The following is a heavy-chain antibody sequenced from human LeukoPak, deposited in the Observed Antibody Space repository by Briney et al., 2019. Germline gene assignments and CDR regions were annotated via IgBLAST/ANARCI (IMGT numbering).Heavy chain of an antibody. Sequence: GGSLRLSCAASGFTFSSYAMHWVRQAPGKGLEWVAVISYDGSNKYYADSVKGRFTISRDNSKNTLYLQMNSLRAEDTAVYYCARLVVPAAMVGKYFDYWGQGTLVTVSS. CDR2: ISYDGSNK. D-gene: IGHD2-2*01. J-gene: IGHJ4*02. CDR1: GFTFSSYA. V-gene: IGHV3-30-3*01. CDR3: ARLVVPAAMVGKYFDY.